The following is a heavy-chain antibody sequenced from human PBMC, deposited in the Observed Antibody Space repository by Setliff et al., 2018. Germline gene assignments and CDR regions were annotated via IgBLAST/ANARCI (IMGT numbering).Heavy chain of an antibody. CDR1: GDSISSATNY. CDR2: IDPSGNT. D-gene: IGHD3-10*01. Sequence: SETLSLTCTVSGDSISSATNYWSWIRQPAGKGLEWIGHIDPSGNTNYNPSLKSRVTISVDTSKNQFSLQVTSLAATDTALYFCARHEFVGGYYGSVTYRHFDYWGQGILVTVSS. CDR3: ARHEFVGGYYGSVTYRHFDY. J-gene: IGHJ4*02. V-gene: IGHV4-61*09.